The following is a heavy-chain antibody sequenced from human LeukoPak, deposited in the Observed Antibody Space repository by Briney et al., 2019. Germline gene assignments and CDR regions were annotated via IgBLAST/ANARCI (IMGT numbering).Heavy chain of an antibody. CDR2: IYASGNT. CDR3: AREPTL. CDR1: GGSISSSY. J-gene: IGHJ4*02. V-gene: IGHV4-4*07. Sequence: SETLSLTCTVSGGSISSSYWTWIRQTAGRGLEWIGRIYASGNTDYNPSLKSRVTMSVDTSKNQFSLKLNSVTAADTAVYYCAREPTLWGQGTLVTVSS.